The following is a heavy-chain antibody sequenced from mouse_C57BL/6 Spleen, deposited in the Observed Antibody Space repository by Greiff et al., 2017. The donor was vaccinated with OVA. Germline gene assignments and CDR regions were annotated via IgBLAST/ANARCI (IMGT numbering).Heavy chain of an antibody. Sequence: EVKVVESGPELVKPGASVKISCKASGYSFTDYNMNWVKQSNGKSLEWIGVINPNYGTTSYNQKFKGKATLTVDQSSSTAYMQLNSLTSEDSAVYYCARSRAAQGEFAYWGQGTLVTVSA. J-gene: IGHJ3*01. CDR2: INPNYGTT. CDR3: ARSRAAQGEFAY. CDR1: GYSFTDYN. D-gene: IGHD3-2*02. V-gene: IGHV1-39*01.